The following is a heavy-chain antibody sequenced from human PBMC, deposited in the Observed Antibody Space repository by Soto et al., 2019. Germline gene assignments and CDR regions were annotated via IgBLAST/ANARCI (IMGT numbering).Heavy chain of an antibody. D-gene: IGHD3-22*01. Sequence: QITLKESGPTLVKPTQTLTLTCTFSGFSLRKSGVGVGWIRQPPGKALEWLALIYWDNDKRYSPSLRSSLTFTKANYKNQVVLTVANVDAVETATYYCAHTYETSWRNFGYWDHGILVTVSS. V-gene: IGHV2-5*02. J-gene: IGHJ4*01. CDR3: AHTYETSWRNFGY. CDR2: IYWDNDK. CDR1: GFSLRKSGVG.